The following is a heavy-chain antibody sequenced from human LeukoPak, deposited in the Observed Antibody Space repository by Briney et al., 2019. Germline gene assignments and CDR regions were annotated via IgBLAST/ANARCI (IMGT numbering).Heavy chain of an antibody. CDR2: GYTI. Sequence: GYTIYYAASVQGRFSSSRDNAKNSLYLQVNSLRAEDTAIYYCTRCAAAAFDYWGQGTLVTVSS. CDR3: TRCAAAAFDY. V-gene: IGHV3-48*03. D-gene: IGHD6-13*01. J-gene: IGHJ4*02.